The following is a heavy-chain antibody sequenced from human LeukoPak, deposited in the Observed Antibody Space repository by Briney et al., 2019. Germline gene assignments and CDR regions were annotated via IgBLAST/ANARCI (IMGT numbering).Heavy chain of an antibody. CDR1: GFTFSSYA. J-gene: IGHJ4*02. Sequence: GGSLRLSCAASGFTFSSYAMHWVRQAPGKGLEWVAVISYDGSNKYYADSVKGRFTISRDNSKNTLYLLMNSLRAEDTAVYYCARGPTYYYDSSGYWTFDYWGQGTLVTVSS. CDR3: ARGPTYYYDSSGYWTFDY. V-gene: IGHV3-30-3*01. CDR2: ISYDGSNK. D-gene: IGHD3-22*01.